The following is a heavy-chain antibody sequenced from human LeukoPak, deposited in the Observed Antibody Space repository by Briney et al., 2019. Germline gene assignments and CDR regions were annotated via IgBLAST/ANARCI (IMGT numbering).Heavy chain of an antibody. D-gene: IGHD6-13*01. CDR2: ISSSSSYI. V-gene: IGHV3-21*04. CDR3: ARGFDIAAADSYNWFDP. J-gene: IGHJ5*02. CDR1: GFTFSSYS. Sequence: PGGSLRLSCAASGFTFSSYSMNWVRQAPGKGLEWVSSISSSSSYIYYADSVKGRFTISRDNAKNSLYLQMNSLRAEDTAVYYCARGFDIAAADSYNWFDPWGQGTLVTVSS.